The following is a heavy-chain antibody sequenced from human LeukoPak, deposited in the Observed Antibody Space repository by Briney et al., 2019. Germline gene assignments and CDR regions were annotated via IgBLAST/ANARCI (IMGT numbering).Heavy chain of an antibody. V-gene: IGHV3-23*01. D-gene: IGHD2-2*01. J-gene: IGHJ6*03. CDR1: GFTFSSYA. Sequence: PGGSLRLSCAASGFTFSSYAMSWVRQAPGKGLEWVSAISGSGGSTYYADSVKGRFTISRDNFKNTLYLQMNSLRAEDTAVYYCAKGVGGYCSSTSCYVDYYYYYMDVWGKGTTVTVSS. CDR2: ISGSGGST. CDR3: AKGVGGYCSSTSCYVDYYYYYMDV.